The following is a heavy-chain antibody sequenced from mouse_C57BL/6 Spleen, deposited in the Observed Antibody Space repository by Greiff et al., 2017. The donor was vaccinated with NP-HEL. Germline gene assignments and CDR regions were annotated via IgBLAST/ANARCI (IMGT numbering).Heavy chain of an antibody. CDR1: GYTFTSYW. J-gene: IGHJ4*01. Sequence: VQLQQSGAELAKPGASVKLSCTASGYTFTSYWMHWVKQRPGQGLEWIGYINPSSGYTKYNQKFKDKATLTADKSSSTAYMQLSSLTYEDSAVYYCATYYSNYDYAMDYWGQGTSVTVSS. V-gene: IGHV1-7*01. CDR2: INPSSGYT. D-gene: IGHD2-5*01. CDR3: ATYYSNYDYAMDY.